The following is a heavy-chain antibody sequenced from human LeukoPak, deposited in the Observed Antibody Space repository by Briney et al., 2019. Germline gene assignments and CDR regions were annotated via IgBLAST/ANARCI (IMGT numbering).Heavy chain of an antibody. J-gene: IGHJ4*02. CDR1: GFTFNNFW. CDR2: IKEDGSEK. Sequence: PGGFLRLSCAASGFTFNNFWIAWVRQAPGKGLEWVANIKEDGSEKNDADSVKGRFTISRDNAMNSLSLQVNSLRVEDTAVYYCARVSGSGSFYRVFDYWGQGTPVTVSS. V-gene: IGHV3-7*05. CDR3: ARVSGSGSFYRVFDY. D-gene: IGHD3-10*01.